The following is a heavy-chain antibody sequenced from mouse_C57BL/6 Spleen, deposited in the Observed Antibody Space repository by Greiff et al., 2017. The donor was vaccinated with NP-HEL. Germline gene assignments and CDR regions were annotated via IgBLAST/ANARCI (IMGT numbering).Heavy chain of an antibody. J-gene: IGHJ3*01. CDR3: ARPPYYCSSSWFAY. D-gene: IGHD1-1*01. Sequence: VQLKESGGGLVKPGGSLKLSCAASGFTFSDYGMHWVRQAPEKGLEWVAYISSGSSTIYYADTVKGRFTISRDNAKNTLFLQMTSLRSEDTAMSYCARPPYYCSSSWFAYWGQVTLVTVSA. CDR1: GFTFSDYG. CDR2: ISSGSSTI. V-gene: IGHV5-17*01.